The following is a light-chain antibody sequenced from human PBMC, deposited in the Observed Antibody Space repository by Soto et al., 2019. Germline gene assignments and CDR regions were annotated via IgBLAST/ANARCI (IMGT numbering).Light chain of an antibody. V-gene: IGKV3-15*01. CDR2: GAS. Sequence: EIVMTQSPATLSVSPGDRATLSCRASQSVSSNLAWYQQKPGQAPRLLIYGASTRATGLPARFSGSGSGTEFNLTISSLQSEDFAVYYCQQYNNWPPDTFGQGTKLEIK. CDR1: QSVSSN. J-gene: IGKJ2*01. CDR3: QQYNNWPPDT.